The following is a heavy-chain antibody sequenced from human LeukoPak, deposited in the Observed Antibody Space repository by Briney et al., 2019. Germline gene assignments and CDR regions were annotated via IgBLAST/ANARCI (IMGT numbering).Heavy chain of an antibody. CDR3: AKWDTYYDSSGYYFY. CDR2: ISGSVGST. D-gene: IGHD3-22*01. J-gene: IGHJ4*02. CDR1: GFTFSSYG. V-gene: IGHV3-23*01. Sequence: GGSLRLSCAASGFTFSSYGMSWVRHAPGKGLEWVSSISGSVGSTYYADSVKGRFTISRDNSKNTLYLQMNSLRAEDTAVYYCAKWDTYYDSSGYYFYWGQGTLVTVSS.